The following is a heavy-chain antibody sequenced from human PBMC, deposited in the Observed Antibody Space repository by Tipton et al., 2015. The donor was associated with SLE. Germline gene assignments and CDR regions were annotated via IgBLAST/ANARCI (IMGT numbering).Heavy chain of an antibody. CDR1: GGSITSYY. J-gene: IGHJ3*02. CDR2: TYYSGST. CDR3: ARDCSSSSCYPYAFDI. D-gene: IGHD2-2*01. V-gene: IGHV4-59*01. Sequence: TLSLTCSVSGGSITSYYWSRIRQPPGKGLEWIGYTYYSGSTNYNPSLKSRVTILVDMSKNQFSLKLGSVTAADTAVYYCARDCSSSSCYPYAFDIWGQGTMVTVSS.